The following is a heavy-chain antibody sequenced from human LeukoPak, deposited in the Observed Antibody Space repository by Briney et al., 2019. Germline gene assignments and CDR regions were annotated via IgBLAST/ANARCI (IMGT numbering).Heavy chain of an antibody. CDR3: ARSGYSSNFDY. J-gene: IGHJ4*02. CDR1: GGSISSYY. V-gene: IGHV4-59*08. Sequence: SETLSLTCTVSGGSISSYYWSWIWQPPGKRLEWIGYIYYSGSTNYNPSLKSRVTISVDTSKNQFSLKLSPVTAADTAVYYCARSGYSSNFDYWGQGTLVTVSS. CDR2: IYYSGST. D-gene: IGHD6-13*01.